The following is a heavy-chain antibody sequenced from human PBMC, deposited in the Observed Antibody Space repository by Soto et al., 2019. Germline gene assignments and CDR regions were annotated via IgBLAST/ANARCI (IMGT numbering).Heavy chain of an antibody. V-gene: IGHV1-2*02. CDR2: INPNSGNP. CDR3: ARGPCSGGTCYSKYYYGMDV. CDR1: GYIFTGYS. Sequence: ASVKVSCKASGYIFTGYSIHCVRHAPGQGLEWIGWINPNSGNPKYVQEFHGRVTMTRDPSINSAYIELNGLRSDDTAGYYCARGPCSGGTCYSKYYYGMDVWGQGTTVTVSS. J-gene: IGHJ6*02. D-gene: IGHD2-15*01.